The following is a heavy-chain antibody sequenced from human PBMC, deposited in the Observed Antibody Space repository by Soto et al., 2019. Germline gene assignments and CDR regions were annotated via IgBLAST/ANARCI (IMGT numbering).Heavy chain of an antibody. Sequence: EVQLLESGGGLVQPGGSLRLSCAASGFTFSSYAVSWVRQAPGKGLEWVSGISGSGDSTYYVDSVKGRFTISRDNSKNTLYLQMNSLRADDTAVYYCAKGRSSGWYTHDAFDIWGQGTMVTVSS. V-gene: IGHV3-23*01. D-gene: IGHD6-19*01. J-gene: IGHJ3*02. CDR2: ISGSGDST. CDR1: GFTFSSYA. CDR3: AKGRSSGWYTHDAFDI.